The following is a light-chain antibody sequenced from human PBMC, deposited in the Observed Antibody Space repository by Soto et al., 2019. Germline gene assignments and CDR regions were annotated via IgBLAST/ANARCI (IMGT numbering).Light chain of an antibody. Sequence: EIVLTQSPGTLSLSPGERATLSCRASQSVSSSYLAWYQQTPGQAPRLLIYGASRRATGIPDRFSGSGSGTDFTLTISRLEPEDFALYYCQQRSNRITFGQGTRLEIK. CDR1: QSVSSSY. J-gene: IGKJ5*01. CDR3: QQRSNRIT. V-gene: IGKV3D-20*02. CDR2: GAS.